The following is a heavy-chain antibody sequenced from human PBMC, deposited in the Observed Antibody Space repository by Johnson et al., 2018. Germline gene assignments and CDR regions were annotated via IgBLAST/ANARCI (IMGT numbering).Heavy chain of an antibody. CDR1: GFTFTDYY. CDR2: ISNTAITM. Sequence: VRLVESGGGLVEPGGSLRLSCAPSGFTFTDYYMTWIRQAPGKGLEWISFISNTAITMYYADSVRGRFTISRDNAKNSLFLHMDSLRPEDTAVYYCAREVIAYYYMDVWGKGTTVTVSS. D-gene: IGHD3-10*01. J-gene: IGHJ6*03. CDR3: AREVIAYYYMDV. V-gene: IGHV3-11*01.